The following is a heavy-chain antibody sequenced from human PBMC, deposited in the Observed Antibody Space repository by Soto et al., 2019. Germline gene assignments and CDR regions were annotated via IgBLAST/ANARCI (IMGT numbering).Heavy chain of an antibody. V-gene: IGHV4-61*01. CDR1: GGSVSSGSYY. D-gene: IGHD6-19*01. CDR3: ARETITVAPRSYFDY. J-gene: IGHJ4*02. Sequence: TVSGGSVSSGSYYWNWVRQPPGKGLQWIGYTHHSGSTNYNPSLQSRVTISVDTSKNQFSLRLSSVTAADTAVYYCARETITVAPRSYFDYWGQGNMVTVSS. CDR2: THHSGST.